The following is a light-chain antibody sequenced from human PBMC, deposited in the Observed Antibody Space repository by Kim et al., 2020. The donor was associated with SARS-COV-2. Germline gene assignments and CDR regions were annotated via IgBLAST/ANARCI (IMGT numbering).Light chain of an antibody. CDR3: QKYDRAPWT. CDR2: AAS. CDR1: QGISSS. V-gene: IGKV1-27*01. J-gene: IGKJ1*01. Sequence: AAVGDRVTITCRSRQGISSSLAWYQQNPGKVPRRLIYAASALQSGVPSRFSGSGSGTDFTLTISSLQPEDVATYYCQKYDRAPWTFGQGTKVDIK.